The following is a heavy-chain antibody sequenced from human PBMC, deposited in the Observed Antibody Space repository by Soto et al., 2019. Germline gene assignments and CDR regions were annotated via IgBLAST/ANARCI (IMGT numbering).Heavy chain of an antibody. CDR2: ISGSGGST. J-gene: IGHJ4*02. CDR1: GFTFSSYA. V-gene: IGHV3-23*01. CDR3: AKDRYGSGSYYHY. D-gene: IGHD3-10*01. Sequence: GGSLRLSCAASGFTFSSYAMSWVLQAPGKGLEWVSAISGSGGSTYYADSVKGRFTISRDNSKNTLYLQMNSLRAEDTAVYYCAKDRYGSGSYYHYWGQGTLVTVSS.